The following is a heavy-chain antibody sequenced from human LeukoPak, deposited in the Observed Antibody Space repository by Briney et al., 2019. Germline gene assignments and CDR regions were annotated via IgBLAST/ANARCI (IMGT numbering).Heavy chain of an antibody. CDR3: VVRAYYYDPID. D-gene: IGHD3-22*01. CDR2: IIPIFGTA. V-gene: IGHV1-69*13. CDR1: GGTFSSYA. Sequence: SVKVSCKASGGTFSSYAISWVRQAPGQGLEWMGGIIPIFGTANYAQKFQGRVTITADESTSTAYMELSSLRSEDTAVYYCVVRAYYYDPIDWGQGTLVTVSS. J-gene: IGHJ4*02.